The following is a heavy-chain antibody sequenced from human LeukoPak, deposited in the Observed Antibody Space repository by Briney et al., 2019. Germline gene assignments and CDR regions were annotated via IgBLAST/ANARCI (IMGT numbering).Heavy chain of an antibody. CDR1: GFTVSSNY. J-gene: IGHJ3*02. CDR3: ATRDYYDSSGYNDAFDI. D-gene: IGHD3-22*01. Sequence: PGGSLRLSCAASGFTVSSNYMSWVRQAPGKGLEWVSVIYSGGSTYYADSVKGRFTISRDNSKNTLYLQMNSLRAEDTAVYYCATRDYYDSSGYNDAFDIWGPGTMVTVSS. V-gene: IGHV3-53*01. CDR2: IYSGGST.